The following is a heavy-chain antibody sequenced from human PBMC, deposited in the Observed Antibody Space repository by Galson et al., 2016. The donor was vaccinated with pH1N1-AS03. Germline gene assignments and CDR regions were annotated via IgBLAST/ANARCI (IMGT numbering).Heavy chain of an antibody. Sequence: SLRLSCAASGFTFTNYAIHWVRQAPGKGLEYVAAISSDGSGTHYANSVKARFSISRDNAKNTLYLQMNSLGAEDTALYYCARGSDDYIRGGYSGDYWSQGILVTVSS. J-gene: IGHJ4*02. CDR1: GFTFTNYA. D-gene: IGHD3-16*01. CDR3: ARGSDDYIRGGYSGDY. CDR2: ISSDGSGT. V-gene: IGHV3-64*01.